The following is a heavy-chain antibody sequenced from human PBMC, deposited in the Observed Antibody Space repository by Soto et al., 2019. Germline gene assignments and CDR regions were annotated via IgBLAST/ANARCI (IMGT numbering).Heavy chain of an antibody. CDR1: GFTFSSYA. J-gene: IGHJ6*02. CDR2: ISGSGGRT. D-gene: IGHD5-18*01. V-gene: IGHV3-23*01. CDR3: ARMGEGSYGFFYGENYYYYGMYF. Sequence: PGGSLRLSCAASGFTFSSYAMSWVRQAPGKGLEWVSAISGSGGRTYYLDSVKGRFTISRDNSKNTVYLQMNSLRVEDTAVYYCARMGEGSYGFFYGENYYYYGMYFWGQGTTVPVSS.